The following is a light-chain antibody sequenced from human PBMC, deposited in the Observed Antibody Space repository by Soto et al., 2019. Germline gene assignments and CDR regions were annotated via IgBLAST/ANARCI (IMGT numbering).Light chain of an antibody. V-gene: IGKV3-15*01. CDR2: GAS. CDR1: QSVSTN. J-gene: IGKJ2*01. CDR3: QQYHNWPPYT. Sequence: EIVMTQSPATLSVSPGERATLSCRASQSVSTNLAWYQQKPGQAPRLLMYGASTRATGIPARFSGSGSGTEFTLTISGLQSVDFAVYYCQQYHNWPPYTFGQGTKLEIK.